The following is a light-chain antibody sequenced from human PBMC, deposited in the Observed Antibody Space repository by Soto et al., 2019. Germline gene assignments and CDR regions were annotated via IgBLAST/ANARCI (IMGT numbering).Light chain of an antibody. CDR2: LGS. J-gene: IGKJ3*01. CDR1: QSLLHSNGCNY. Sequence: DIVMTQSPLSLPVTPGEPASISCRSSQSLLHSNGCNYLAWYLQKQGQSPQLLIYLGSNRASGVPDRFSGSGSGTDFTLKISRVEAEDVGVYYCMQTLQTPRTFGPGTKVDIK. CDR3: MQTLQTPRT. V-gene: IGKV2-28*01.